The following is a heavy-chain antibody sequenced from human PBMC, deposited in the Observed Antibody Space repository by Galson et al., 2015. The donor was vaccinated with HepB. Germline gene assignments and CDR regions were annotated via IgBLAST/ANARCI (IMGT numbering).Heavy chain of an antibody. J-gene: IGHJ4*02. Sequence: SVKVSCKASGGIFNSFVISWVRQAPGQGLEWMGGGLPLFDTPKYAQKFQGRVMITADESTTTVYMELSSLKSEDTAVYYCARTLDWNDSPYPFDYWGQGTLVTVSS. CDR3: ARTLDWNDSPYPFDY. D-gene: IGHD1-1*01. CDR1: GGIFNSFV. V-gene: IGHV1-69*13. CDR2: GLPLFDTP.